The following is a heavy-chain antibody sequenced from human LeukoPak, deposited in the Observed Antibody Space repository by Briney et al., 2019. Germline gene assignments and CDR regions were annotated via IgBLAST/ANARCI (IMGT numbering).Heavy chain of an antibody. V-gene: IGHV4-61*02. CDR1: GGSISSDNYY. D-gene: IGHD3-16*01. Sequence: SQTLSLTCTVSGGSISSDNYYWTWIRQPAGKGLEWIGRIYTSGTTNYNPSLKSRVTISKDTSKNQFSLKLSSVTAADTAVYYCARVKGGGAFDIWGQGTMVTVSS. CDR2: IYTSGTT. CDR3: ARVKGGGAFDI. J-gene: IGHJ3*02.